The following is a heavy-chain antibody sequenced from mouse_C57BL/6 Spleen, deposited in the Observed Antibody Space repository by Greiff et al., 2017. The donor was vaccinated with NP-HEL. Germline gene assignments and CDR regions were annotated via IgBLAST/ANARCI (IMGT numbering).Heavy chain of an antibody. CDR1: GFNIKDYY. Sequence: VRLQQSGAELVKPGASVKLSCTASGFNIKDYYMHWVKQRTEQGLEWIGRIDPEDGETKYAPQFPGKATITADTSSNTAYLQLSSLTSEDTAVYYCARYTTVSYAMDYWGQGTSVTVSS. CDR2: IDPEDGET. J-gene: IGHJ4*01. D-gene: IGHD1-1*01. V-gene: IGHV14-2*01. CDR3: ARYTTVSYAMDY.